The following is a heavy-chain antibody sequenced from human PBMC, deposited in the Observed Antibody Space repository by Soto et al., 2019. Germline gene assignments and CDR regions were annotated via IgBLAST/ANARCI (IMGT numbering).Heavy chain of an antibody. Sequence: SGTLSLTCTVSGGSISSYYWSWIRQPPGKGLEWIGYIYYSGSTNYNPSLKSRVTISVDTSKNQFSLKLSSVTAADTAVYYCARHYYYYYMDVWGKGTTVTVSS. V-gene: IGHV4-59*08. CDR2: IYYSGST. CDR1: GGSISSYY. J-gene: IGHJ6*03. CDR3: ARHYYYYYMDV.